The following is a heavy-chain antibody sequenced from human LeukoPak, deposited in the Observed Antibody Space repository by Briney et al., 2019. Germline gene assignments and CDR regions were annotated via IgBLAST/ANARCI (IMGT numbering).Heavy chain of an antibody. CDR2: IIPIFGTA. J-gene: IGHJ4*02. CDR1: GGTFSSYA. D-gene: IGHD6-6*01. Sequence: GASVKVPCKASGGTFSSYAISWVRQAPGQGLEWMGGIIPIFGTANYAQKFQGRVTITTDESTSTAYMEPSSLRSEDTAVYYCARGSSIAARPAEFDYWGQGTLVTVSS. V-gene: IGHV1-69*05. CDR3: ARGSSIAARPAEFDY.